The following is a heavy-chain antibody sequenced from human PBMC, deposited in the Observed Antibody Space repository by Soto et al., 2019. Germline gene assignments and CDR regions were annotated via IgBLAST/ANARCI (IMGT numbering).Heavy chain of an antibody. CDR3: AKAEGGPHKIVGATTVVWYYYGMDV. CDR2: ISGSGGST. Sequence: PGGSLRLSCAASGFTFSSYAMSWVRQAPGKGLEWVSAISGSGGSTYYADSVKGRFTISRDNSKNTLYLQMNSLRAEDTAVYYCAKAEGGPHKIVGATTVVWYYYGMDVWGQGTTVTVSS. J-gene: IGHJ6*02. CDR1: GFTFSSYA. V-gene: IGHV3-23*01. D-gene: IGHD1-26*01.